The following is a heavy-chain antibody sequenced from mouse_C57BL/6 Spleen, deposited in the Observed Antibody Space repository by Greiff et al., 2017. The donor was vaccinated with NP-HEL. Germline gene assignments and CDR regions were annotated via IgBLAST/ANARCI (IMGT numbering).Heavy chain of an antibody. D-gene: IGHD1-1*01. Sequence: QVQLQQPGAELVKPGASVKLSCKASGYTFTSYWMQWVKQRPGQGLEWIGEIDPSDSYTNYNQKFKGKATLTVDTSSSTAYMQLSSLTSEDSAVYYCARRSHYYGSSGLYYFDYWGQGTTLTVSS. CDR1: GYTFTSYW. V-gene: IGHV1-50*01. CDR3: ARRSHYYGSSGLYYFDY. J-gene: IGHJ2*01. CDR2: IDPSDSYT.